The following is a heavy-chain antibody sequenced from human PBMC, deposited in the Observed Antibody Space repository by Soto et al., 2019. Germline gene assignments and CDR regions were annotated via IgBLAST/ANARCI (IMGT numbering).Heavy chain of an antibody. Sequence: PGGSLRLSCTASGFTFGDYALSWVRQDPGKGLEWVGFIRSKPYGGTTEYAASVKGRFTMSRDDSKSIAYLQMDSLKTEDTAVYYCTRALYYYDSSCYFMWGQGTLVTVSS. CDR1: GFTFGDYA. CDR3: TRALYYYDSSCYFM. CDR2: IRSKPYGGTT. V-gene: IGHV3-49*04. J-gene: IGHJ4*02. D-gene: IGHD3-22*01.